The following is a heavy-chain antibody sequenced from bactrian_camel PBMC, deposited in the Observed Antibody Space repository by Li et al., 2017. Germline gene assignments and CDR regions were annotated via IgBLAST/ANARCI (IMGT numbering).Heavy chain of an antibody. CDR1: GFSFSSYA. CDR2: VDSDGST. Sequence: QLVESGGSLVQPGGSLRLSCAASGFSFSSYAMIWVRQAPGKEREGVAAVDSDGSTSYADSVKGRFTISQDNAKNTLYLQLNSLRTEDTAMYYCATGTVGGTWFQCNYWGQGTQVTVS. D-gene: IGHD6*01. J-gene: IGHJ4*01. CDR3: ATGTVGGTWFQCNY. V-gene: IGHV3S42*01.